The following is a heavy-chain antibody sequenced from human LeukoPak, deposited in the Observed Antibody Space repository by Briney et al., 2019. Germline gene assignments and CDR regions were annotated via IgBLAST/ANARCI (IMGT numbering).Heavy chain of an antibody. J-gene: IGHJ4*02. Sequence: GGSLRLSCAASGFTFSSYWMSWVRQAPGKGLEWVANIKQDGSEKYYVDSVKGRFTISRDNAKNSLYLQMNSLRAEDTAVYYCAREGFLVGSGSYYKRGTYWGQGTLVTVSS. CDR2: IKQDGSEK. V-gene: IGHV3-7*03. D-gene: IGHD3-10*01. CDR1: GFTFSSYW. CDR3: AREGFLVGSGSYYKRGTY.